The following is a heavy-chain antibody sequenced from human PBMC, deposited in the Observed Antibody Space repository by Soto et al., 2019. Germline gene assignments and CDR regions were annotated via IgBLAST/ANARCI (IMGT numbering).Heavy chain of an antibody. CDR2: IYHSGST. CDR3: ARDMHAGFTHYFDP. J-gene: IGHJ5*02. V-gene: IGHV4-38-2*02. Sequence: PSETLSLTCAVSGYFIASGYYWGWIRQPPGKGLEWIGSIYHSGSTFYNPSLKSRVTLSLDMSNNHFSLKLASVTEADTAVYYCARDMHAGFTHYFDPWGQGTLVTVSS. CDR1: GYFIASGYY. D-gene: IGHD1-26*01.